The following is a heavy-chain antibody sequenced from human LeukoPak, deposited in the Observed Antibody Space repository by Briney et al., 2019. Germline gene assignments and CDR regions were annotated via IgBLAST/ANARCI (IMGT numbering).Heavy chain of an antibody. D-gene: IGHD6-19*01. CDR3: AREGSGWYQDY. Sequence: SGGSLGLSCAASGFTFSSYWMSWVRQAPGKGLEWVANIKQDGSEKYYVDSVKGRFTISRDNAKNSLYLQMNSLRAEDTAVYYCAREGSGWYQDYWGQGTLVTVSS. CDR2: IKQDGSEK. CDR1: GFTFSSYW. V-gene: IGHV3-7*03. J-gene: IGHJ4*02.